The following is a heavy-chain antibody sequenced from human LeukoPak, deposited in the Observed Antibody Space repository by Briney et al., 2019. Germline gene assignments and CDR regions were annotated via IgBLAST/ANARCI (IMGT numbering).Heavy chain of an antibody. CDR3: ERPPTVTPFSAEYFQH. Sequence: GGSLRLSCAASGFTFSSYSMNWVRQAPGKGLEWVSSISTTSSYKYHADSVKGRFAISRDNAKISLYLQMNSLRAEDTAVYYCERPPTVTPFSAEYFQHGGQGTLVTVSS. J-gene: IGHJ1*01. CDR1: GFTFSSYS. D-gene: IGHD4-17*01. V-gene: IGHV3-21*01. CDR2: ISTTSSYK.